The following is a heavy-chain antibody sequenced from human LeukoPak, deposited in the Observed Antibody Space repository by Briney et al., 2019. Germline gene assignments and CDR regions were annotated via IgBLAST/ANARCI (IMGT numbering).Heavy chain of an antibody. V-gene: IGHV3-30*03. CDR1: GFTFSSYS. J-gene: IGHJ4*02. CDR3: ARDHRVHYFDY. CDR2: ISYDGSNK. Sequence: GGSLRLSCAASGFTFSSYSMNWVRQAPGKGLEWVAVISYDGSNKYYADSVKGRFTISRDNSKNTLYLQMNSLRAEDTAVYYCARDHRVHYFDYWGQGTLVTVSS. D-gene: IGHD1-14*01.